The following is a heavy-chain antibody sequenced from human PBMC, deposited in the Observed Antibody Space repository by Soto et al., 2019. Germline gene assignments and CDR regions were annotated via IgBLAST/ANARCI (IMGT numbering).Heavy chain of an antibody. CDR1: GGSISSYY. CDR2: IYYSGST. D-gene: IGHD1-1*01. Sequence: ASETLSLTCTVSGGSISSYYWSWIRQPPGKGLEWIGYIYYSGSTNYNPSLKSRVTISVDTSKNQFSLKLSSVTAADTAVYYCASASSTTGTKDNWFDPWGQGTLVTVSS. J-gene: IGHJ5*02. CDR3: ASASSTTGTKDNWFDP. V-gene: IGHV4-59*08.